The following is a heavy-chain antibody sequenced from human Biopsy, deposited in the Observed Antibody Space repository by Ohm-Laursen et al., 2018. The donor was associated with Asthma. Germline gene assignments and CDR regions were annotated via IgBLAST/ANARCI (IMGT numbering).Heavy chain of an antibody. J-gene: IGHJ6*02. CDR1: GSVFRSHA. CDR2: IKKDGSEK. Sequence: SLRLSCAASGSVFRSHAMHWVRQAPGKGLEWVANIKKDGSEKYYVDSVKGRFTISRDNAKNSLFLHMNSLRAEDTAVYYCARGGYCTSPTCPWGRYATDVWGQGTTVTVSS. CDR3: ARGGYCTSPTCPWGRYATDV. D-gene: IGHD2-2*01. V-gene: IGHV3-7*01.